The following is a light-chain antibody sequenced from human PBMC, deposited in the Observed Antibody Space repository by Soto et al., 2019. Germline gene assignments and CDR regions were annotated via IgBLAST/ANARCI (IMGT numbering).Light chain of an antibody. Sequence: EIVLTQSPATLSLSPGEGATLSCRASQSVGSYLAWYQQKLGQAPRLLIYDASKRATGIPARYSGSGSGTDFTLTINSLEPEDFAVYYCQQRNYWPITFGQGTRLEIK. CDR3: QQRNYWPIT. CDR2: DAS. CDR1: QSVGSY. V-gene: IGKV3-11*01. J-gene: IGKJ5*01.